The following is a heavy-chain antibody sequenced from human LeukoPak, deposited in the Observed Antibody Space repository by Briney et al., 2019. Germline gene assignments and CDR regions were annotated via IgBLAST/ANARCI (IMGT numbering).Heavy chain of an antibody. CDR3: TRGGRAVAGFDY. V-gene: IGHV3-74*01. J-gene: IGHJ4*02. D-gene: IGHD6-19*01. CDR1: GFTFSSYW. Sequence: GGSLRLSCAASGFTFSSYWMHWVRQAPGKGLVWVSRINNDESSTSFADSVKGRFTISRDNAKNTLYLQMNSLRVEDTAVYYCTRGGRAVAGFDYWGQGTLVTVSS. CDR2: INNDESST.